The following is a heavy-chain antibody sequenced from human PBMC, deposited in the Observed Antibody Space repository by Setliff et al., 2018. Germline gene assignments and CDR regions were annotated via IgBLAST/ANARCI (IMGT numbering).Heavy chain of an antibody. CDR1: GYSFTDYY. CDR2: INPKSGGT. J-gene: IGHJ5*02. D-gene: IGHD5-18*01. CDR3: ARGGAFSYGYPLHH. Sequence: ASVKVSCKASGYSFTDYYMHWVRQVPGRGLEWMGWINPKSGGTRYAQKFQGRVTMTRNTLFLQMGSLRGEDKAVYYCARGGAFSYGYPLHHWGQGTLVTVSS. V-gene: IGHV1-2*02.